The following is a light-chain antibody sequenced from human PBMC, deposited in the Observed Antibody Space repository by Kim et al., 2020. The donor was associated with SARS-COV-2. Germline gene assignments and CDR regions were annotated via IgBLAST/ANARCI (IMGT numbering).Light chain of an antibody. CDR3: QQYYSYPLT. Sequence: AATGDRVTITCRASQGISSYLAWYQQKPGKAPKLLIYAASTLQSGVPSRFSGSGSGTDFTLTISCLQSEDFATYYCQQYYSYPLTFGQGTKVDIK. V-gene: IGKV1-8*01. CDR2: AAS. CDR1: QGISSY. J-gene: IGKJ1*01.